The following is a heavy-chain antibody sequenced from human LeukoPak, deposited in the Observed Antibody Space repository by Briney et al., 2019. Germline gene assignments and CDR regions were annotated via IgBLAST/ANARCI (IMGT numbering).Heavy chain of an antibody. CDR3: ARGEYGSGSYHIDY. CDR1: GFTFSNYE. CDR2: ISSSSSYI. D-gene: IGHD3-10*01. Sequence: GGSLRLSCAGAGFTFSNYEMNWVRQAPGKGLEWVSFISSSSSYIYYADSVKGRFTISRDNAKNSLYLQMNSLRAEDTAVYYCARGEYGSGSYHIDYWGQGTLVTVSS. V-gene: IGHV3-21*01. J-gene: IGHJ4*02.